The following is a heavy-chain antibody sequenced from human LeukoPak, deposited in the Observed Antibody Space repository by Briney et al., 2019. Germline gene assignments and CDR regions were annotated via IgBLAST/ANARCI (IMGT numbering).Heavy chain of an antibody. CDR1: GGSLIGHY. CDR3: ARGGIMVRQSINFLFFYAMDV. V-gene: IGHV4-34*01. CDR2: INHSGKT. Sequence: SETLSLTCDVYGGSLIGHYWSWIRQPPGKGLEWIGEINHSGKTNYNPSLKNRVTISLDTSKNQTSLRLSAVTAADTAVYHCARGGIMVRQSINFLFFYAMDVWGHGTTVTVSS. J-gene: IGHJ6*02. D-gene: IGHD3-10*01.